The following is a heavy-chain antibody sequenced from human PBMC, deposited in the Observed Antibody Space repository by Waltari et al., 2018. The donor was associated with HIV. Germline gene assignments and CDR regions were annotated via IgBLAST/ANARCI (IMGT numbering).Heavy chain of an antibody. Sequence: EVQLVESGGGLVQPGGYLRLAGAASGFTIRSYWMSWVRQAPGKGLRCVANIKQDGSEKYYVDSVNGRFTISRDNAENSLYLQMNSLRAEDTAVYYCARGGFYGSGSKVNWGQGTLVTVSS. D-gene: IGHD3-10*01. CDR1: GFTIRSYW. CDR2: IKQDGSEK. V-gene: IGHV3-7*04. CDR3: ARGGFYGSGSKVN. J-gene: IGHJ4*02.